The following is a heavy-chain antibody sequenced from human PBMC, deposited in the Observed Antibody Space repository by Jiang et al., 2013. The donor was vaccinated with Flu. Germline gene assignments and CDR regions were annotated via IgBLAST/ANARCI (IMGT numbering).Heavy chain of an antibody. CDR2: IYPGDSDT. D-gene: IGHD2-15*01. CDR3: ARGEKVAAKCDAFDI. CDR1: GYSFTSYW. V-gene: IGHV5-51*03. J-gene: IGHJ3*02. Sequence: GAEVKKPGESLKISCKGSGYSFTSYWIGWVRQMPGKGLEWMGIIYPGDSDTRYSPSFQGQVTISADKSISTAYLQWSSLKASDTAMYYCARGEKVAAKCDAFDIWGQGTMVTVSS.